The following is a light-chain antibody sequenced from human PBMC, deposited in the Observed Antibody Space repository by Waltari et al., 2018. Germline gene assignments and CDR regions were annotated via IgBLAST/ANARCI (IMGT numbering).Light chain of an antibody. Sequence: QSALTQPASVSGSPGQSITISCTGTSSDVGAYHYFPWYQQHPGKAPKLMIHEVTNRPSGVSNRFSGSKSGNTASLTISGLQAEDEADYYCSSYTSSNTYVFGTGTKVTVL. CDR1: SSDVGAYHY. CDR2: EVT. CDR3: SSYTSSNTYV. V-gene: IGLV2-14*01. J-gene: IGLJ1*01.